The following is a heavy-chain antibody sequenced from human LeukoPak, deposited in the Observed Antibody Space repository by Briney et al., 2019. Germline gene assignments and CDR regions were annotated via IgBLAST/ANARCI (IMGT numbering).Heavy chain of an antibody. Sequence: ASVKVSCKASGYTFTSYGISWVRQAPGQRLEWMGWISAYNGNTNYAQKLQGRVTMTTDTFTSTAYMELRSLRSDDTAVYYCARSRDFWSGLLPFDYWGQGTLVTVSS. D-gene: IGHD3-3*01. J-gene: IGHJ4*02. CDR3: ARSRDFWSGLLPFDY. V-gene: IGHV1-18*01. CDR1: GYTFTSYG. CDR2: ISAYNGNT.